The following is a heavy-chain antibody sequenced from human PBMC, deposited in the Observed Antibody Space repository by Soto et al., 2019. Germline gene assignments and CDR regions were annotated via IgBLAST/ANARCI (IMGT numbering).Heavy chain of an antibody. D-gene: IGHD1-26*01. Sequence: SVTVSCKASGGTFSSYAISWVRQATGQGLEWMGGIIPIFGTANYAQKFQGRVTITADESTSTAYMELSSLRSEDTAVYYCARVAEVGATGLTQGAFDIWGQGTMVTVSS. J-gene: IGHJ3*02. CDR1: GGTFSSYA. CDR3: ARVAEVGATGLTQGAFDI. CDR2: IIPIFGTA. V-gene: IGHV1-69*13.